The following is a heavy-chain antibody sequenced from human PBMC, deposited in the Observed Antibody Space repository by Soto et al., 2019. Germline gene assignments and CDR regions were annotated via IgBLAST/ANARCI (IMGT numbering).Heavy chain of an antibody. CDR2: ISGSGGST. D-gene: IGHD2-2*01. J-gene: IGHJ3*02. Sequence: EVQLLESGGGLVQPGGSLRLSCAASGFTFSSYAMSWVRQAPGKGLEWVSAISGSGGSTYYADSVEGPFTISSDNSKNTLYLQMNSLRAEDTAVYYCAKDLPVPDIVVVGDAFDIWGQGTMVTVSS. CDR3: AKDLPVPDIVVVGDAFDI. CDR1: GFTFSSYA. V-gene: IGHV3-23*01.